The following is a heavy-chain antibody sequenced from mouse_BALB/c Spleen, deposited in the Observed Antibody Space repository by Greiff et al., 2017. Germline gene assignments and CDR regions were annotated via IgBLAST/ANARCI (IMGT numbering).Heavy chain of an antibody. Sequence: QVQLKESGPGLVQPSQSLSITCTVSGFSLTRYGVHWVRPSPGKGLEWLGVIWSGGSTDYHAAFISRLIISKDNSKSQVFCKMNRLQANDTAIYYRARNDGWLLRRDYAMDYWGQGTAVTVSA. J-gene: IGHJ4*01. CDR2: IWSGGST. CDR1: GFSLTRYG. D-gene: IGHD2-3*01. CDR3: ARNDGWLLRRDYAMDY. V-gene: IGHV2-2*02.